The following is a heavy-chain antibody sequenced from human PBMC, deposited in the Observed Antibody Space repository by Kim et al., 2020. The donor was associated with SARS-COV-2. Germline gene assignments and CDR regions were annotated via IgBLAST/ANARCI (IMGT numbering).Heavy chain of an antibody. D-gene: IGHD2-2*01. CDR2: ISYDGGNK. V-gene: IGHV3-33*05. J-gene: IGHJ6*02. CDR3: AREGYCSSTCCPWTLPTAPYYYSGMDV. Sequence: GGSLRLSCAASGFTFSSYGMHWVRQAPGKGLEWVAVISYDGGNKYYADSVKGRFTISRDNSKNTLYLQMNSLRAEDTAVYYCAREGYCSSTCCPWTLPTAPYYYSGMDVWGQGTTVTVSS. CDR1: GFTFSSYG.